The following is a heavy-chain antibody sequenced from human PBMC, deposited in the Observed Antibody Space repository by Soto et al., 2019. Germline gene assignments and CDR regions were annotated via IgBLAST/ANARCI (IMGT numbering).Heavy chain of an antibody. CDR2: ISAYNGNT. CDR3: ARVLDYDSSGYYA. D-gene: IGHD3-22*01. CDR1: RYTVTIVG. Sequence: GVPVEIACAASRYTVTIVGISRVRQAPGQGLEWMGWISAYNGNTNYAQKLQGRVTMTTDTSTSTAYMELRSLRSDDTAVYYCARVLDYDSSGYYAWGQGTLVTVSS. J-gene: IGHJ5*02. V-gene: IGHV1-18*01.